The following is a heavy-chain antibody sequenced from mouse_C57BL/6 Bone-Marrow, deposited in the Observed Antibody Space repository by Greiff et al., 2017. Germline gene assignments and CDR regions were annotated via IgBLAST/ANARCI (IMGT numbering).Heavy chain of an antibody. CDR2: IDPETGGT. CDR1: GYTFTDYE. Sequence: QVQLQQSGAELVRPGASVTLSCKASGYTFTDYEMHWVKQTPVHGLEWIGAIDPETGGTAYNQKFKGKAILTADKSSSTAYMELRSLTSEDSAVYYCTRVETTRRFGYWGQGTTLTVSS. V-gene: IGHV1-15*01. J-gene: IGHJ2*01. CDR3: TRVETTRRFGY.